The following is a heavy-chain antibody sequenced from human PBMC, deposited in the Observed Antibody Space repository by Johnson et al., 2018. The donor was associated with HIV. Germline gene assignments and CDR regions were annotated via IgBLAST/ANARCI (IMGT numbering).Heavy chain of an antibody. Sequence: VQLVESGGGLVKPGGSLRLSCAASGFTFSSYDMHWVRQATGKGLEWVSTISTAGDTYYPGSVKGRFTISRGNAKNSLYLKMNSLRAGDTAVYYCARIMDTDMVLGENAFDMWGQGTMVTVSS. V-gene: IGHV3-13*01. CDR2: ISTAGDT. J-gene: IGHJ3*02. CDR3: ARIMDTDMVLGENAFDM. D-gene: IGHD5-18*01. CDR1: GFTFSSYD.